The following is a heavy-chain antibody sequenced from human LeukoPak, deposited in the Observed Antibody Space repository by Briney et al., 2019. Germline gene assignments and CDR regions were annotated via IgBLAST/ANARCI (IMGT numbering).Heavy chain of an antibody. V-gene: IGHV2-5*02. CDR1: GVSLSTSGGG. Sequence: SGPTLVNPTQTLTLTCTFSGVSLSTSGGGVGWIRQPPGKALEWLALIYWDDDNRYSPSLKSRLTITKDTSKNQVVLTMTNMDPVDTATYYCAHSFQRWLPKAYYFDYWGQGTLVTVSS. D-gene: IGHD5-24*01. CDR2: IYWDDDN. CDR3: AHSFQRWLPKAYYFDY. J-gene: IGHJ4*02.